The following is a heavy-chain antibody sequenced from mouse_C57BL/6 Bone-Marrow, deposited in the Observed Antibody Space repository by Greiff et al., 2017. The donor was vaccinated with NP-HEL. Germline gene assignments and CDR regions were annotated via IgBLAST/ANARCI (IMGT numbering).Heavy chain of an antibody. V-gene: IGHV1-63*01. Sequence: QVQLKESGAELVRPGTSVKMSCKASGYTFTNYWIGWAKQRPGHGLEWIGDIYPGGGYTNYNEKFKGKATLTADKSSSTAYMQFSSLTSEDSAIYYCARWGEDTGDYWGQGTTLTVSS. CDR1: GYTFTNYW. D-gene: IGHD3-3*01. CDR2: IYPGGGYT. J-gene: IGHJ2*01. CDR3: ARWGEDTGDY.